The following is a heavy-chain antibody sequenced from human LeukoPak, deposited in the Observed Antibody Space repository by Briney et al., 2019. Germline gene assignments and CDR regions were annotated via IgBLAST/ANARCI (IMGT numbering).Heavy chain of an antibody. Sequence: PSQTLSLTCTVSGGSISSGGYYWSWIRQHPGKGLEWIGYIYYSGSTYYNPSLKSRVTISVDTSKNQFSLKLSSVTAADTAAYYCARVNEHDYPDLPFDYWGQGTLVTVSS. J-gene: IGHJ4*02. V-gene: IGHV4-31*03. D-gene: IGHD4-11*01. CDR1: GGSISSGGYY. CDR2: IYYSGST. CDR3: ARVNEHDYPDLPFDY.